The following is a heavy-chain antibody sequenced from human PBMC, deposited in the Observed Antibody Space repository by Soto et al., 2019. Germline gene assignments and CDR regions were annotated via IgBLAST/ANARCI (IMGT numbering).Heavy chain of an antibody. J-gene: IGHJ6*02. Sequence: PGGSLRLSCAAPGFTFSDYYMSWIRQAPGKGLEWVSYISSSSSYTNYADSVKGRFTISRDNAKNSLYLQMNSLRAEDTAVYYCARDRGVATIMYYYGMDVWGQGTTVTVSS. CDR2: ISSSSSYT. CDR1: GFTFSDYY. CDR3: ARDRGVATIMYYYGMDV. D-gene: IGHD5-12*01. V-gene: IGHV3-11*06.